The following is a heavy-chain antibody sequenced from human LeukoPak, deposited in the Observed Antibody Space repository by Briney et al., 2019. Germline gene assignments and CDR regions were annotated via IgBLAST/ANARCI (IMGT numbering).Heavy chain of an antibody. D-gene: IGHD6-13*01. V-gene: IGHV1-2*02. CDR2: INPNSGGT. Sequence: ASVKVSCKASGYTFTGYYMHWVRQAPGQGLEWMGWINPNSGGTNYAQKFQGRVTMTTDTSISTAYMEVSRLRPDDTAVYYCARVRIGQQLDKYYYYAMDVWGQGTTVTVSS. CDR1: GYTFTGYY. CDR3: ARVRIGQQLDKYYYYAMDV. J-gene: IGHJ6*02.